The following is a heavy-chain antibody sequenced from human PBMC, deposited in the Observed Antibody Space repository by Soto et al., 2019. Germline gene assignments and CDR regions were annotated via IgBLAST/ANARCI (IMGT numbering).Heavy chain of an antibody. CDR3: ARDRDYYDSSGPNRVNYFDY. CDR2: ISSSGSTI. D-gene: IGHD3-22*01. J-gene: IGHJ4*02. V-gene: IGHV3-48*03. CDR1: GFTFSSYE. Sequence: EVQLVESGGGLVQPGGSLRLSCAASGFTFSSYEMNWVRQAPGKGLEWVSYISSSGSTIYYADSVKGRFTISRDNAKNSLYLQMNSLRAEDTAVYYCARDRDYYDSSGPNRVNYFDYWGQGTLVTVSS.